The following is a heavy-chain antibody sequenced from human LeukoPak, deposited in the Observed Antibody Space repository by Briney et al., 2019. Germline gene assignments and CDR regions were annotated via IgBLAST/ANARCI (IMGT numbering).Heavy chain of an antibody. V-gene: IGHV3-66*02. CDR1: GFTFSTYA. CDR3: ALSSNYDSSGQTNLDAFDI. D-gene: IGHD3-22*01. CDR2: IYSGGST. J-gene: IGHJ3*02. Sequence: GGSLRLSCAASGFTFSTYAMSWVHQAPGKGLERVSVIYSGGSTYYADSVKGRFTISRDNSKNTLYLQMNSLRAEDTAVYYCALSSNYDSSGQTNLDAFDIWGQGTMVTVSS.